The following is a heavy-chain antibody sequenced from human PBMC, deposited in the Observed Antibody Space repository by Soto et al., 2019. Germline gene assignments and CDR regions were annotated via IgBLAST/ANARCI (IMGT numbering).Heavy chain of an antibody. Sequence: QVQLVQSGAEVKKPGASVKVSCKASGYTFTGYYMHWVRQAPGQGLEWMGWINPNSGGTNYAQKFQGRVTITADESTSTAYMELSSLRSEDTAVYYCARGRFYGGKMDWGQGTLVTVSS. D-gene: IGHD4-17*01. J-gene: IGHJ4*02. CDR2: INPNSGGT. CDR1: GYTFTGYY. V-gene: IGHV1-2*02. CDR3: ARGRFYGGKMD.